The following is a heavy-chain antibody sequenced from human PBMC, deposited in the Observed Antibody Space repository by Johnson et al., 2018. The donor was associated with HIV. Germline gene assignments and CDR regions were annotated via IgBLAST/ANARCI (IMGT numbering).Heavy chain of an antibody. V-gene: IGHV3-66*01. J-gene: IGHJ3*02. CDR1: DFTVGSIY. CDR3: AKGADYADYEGAFDI. Sequence: VQLVESGGGLVQPGGSLRLSCAASDFTVGSIYMSWVRQAPGKGLEWVSLIYSGCSSYYADSVKGRFTISRDNSKNTLYLQMNSLRVEDTAVYYCAKGADYADYEGAFDIWGQGTMVTVSS. CDR2: IYSGCSS. D-gene: IGHD4-17*01.